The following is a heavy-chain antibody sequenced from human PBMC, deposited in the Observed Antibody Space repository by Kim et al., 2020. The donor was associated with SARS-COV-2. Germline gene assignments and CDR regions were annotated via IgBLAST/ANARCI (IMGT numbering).Heavy chain of an antibody. D-gene: IGHD6-6*01. CDR3: ARLDGPYSSSSGDY. V-gene: IGHV4-34*01. J-gene: IGHJ4*02. Sequence: PSLKSRDTKSVDTSKNQCSLKLSSVTAADTAVYYCARLDGPYSSSSGDYWGQGTLVTVSS.